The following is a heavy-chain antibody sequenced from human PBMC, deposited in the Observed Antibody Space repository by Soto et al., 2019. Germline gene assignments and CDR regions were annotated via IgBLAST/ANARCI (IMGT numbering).Heavy chain of an antibody. Sequence: QVQLQASGPGLVKPSGTLSLTCAVSVDSISNSRWWTWVRQPPGKGLEWIGDIFHSGDTNYNPSLKSRVFISVDKSQNQFSLKVSSVTAADTAVYYCAYSTGWYRHDVWGQGTLVTVSS. D-gene: IGHD6-19*01. J-gene: IGHJ3*01. CDR3: AYSTGWYRHDV. CDR1: VDSISNSRW. V-gene: IGHV4-4*02. CDR2: IFHSGDT.